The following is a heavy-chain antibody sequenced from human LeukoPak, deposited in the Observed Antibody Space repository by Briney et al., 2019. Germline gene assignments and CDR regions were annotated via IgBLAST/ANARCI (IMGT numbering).Heavy chain of an antibody. CDR2: ISGSGGST. D-gene: IGHD3-22*01. CDR1: GFTFSSYA. Sequence: QSGGSLRLSCAASGFTFSSYAMSWVRQAPGKGLEWVSAISGSGGSTYYADSVKGRSTISRDNSKNTLYLQMNSLRAEDTAVYYCAKGGVVYDSSGYYDYWGQGTLVTVSS. J-gene: IGHJ4*02. V-gene: IGHV3-23*01. CDR3: AKGGVVYDSSGYYDY.